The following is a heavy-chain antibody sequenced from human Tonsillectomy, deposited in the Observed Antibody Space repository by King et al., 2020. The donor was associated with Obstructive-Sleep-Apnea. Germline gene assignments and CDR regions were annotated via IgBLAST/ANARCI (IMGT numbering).Heavy chain of an antibody. D-gene: IGHD6-19*01. V-gene: IGHV1-18*04. J-gene: IGHJ3*02. CDR1: GYTFIRYG. Sequence: VQLVESGGEVTKPGASVKVSCKASGYTFIRYGISWVRQAPGQGLEWMGWISANNGDTNYAQKFQGRVTMTTDTSTSTVYMELRSLRSDDTAMYFCARDFWSSGSDWYDTFDIWGQGTMVTVSS. CDR3: ARDFWSSGSDWYDTFDI. CDR2: ISANNGDT.